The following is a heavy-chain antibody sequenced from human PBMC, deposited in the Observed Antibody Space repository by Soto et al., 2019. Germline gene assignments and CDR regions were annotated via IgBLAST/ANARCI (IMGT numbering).Heavy chain of an antibody. CDR2: IYHSGST. CDR1: GGSITSSNW. CDR3: ARDRRYCSGGSCKLGLDY. D-gene: IGHD2-15*01. J-gene: IGHJ4*02. Sequence: SETLSLTCAVSGGSITSSNWWSWVGQPPGKGLEWIGEIYHSGSTNYNPSLKSRVTISVDKSKNQFSLKLSSVTAADTAVYYCARDRRYCSGGSCKLGLDYWGQGTLVTVS. V-gene: IGHV4-4*02.